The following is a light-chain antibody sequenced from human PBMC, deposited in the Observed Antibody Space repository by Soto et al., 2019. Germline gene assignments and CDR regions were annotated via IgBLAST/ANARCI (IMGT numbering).Light chain of an antibody. CDR2: SAS. J-gene: IGKJ5*01. CDR3: QQYNNWPPIT. CDR1: QSVSSN. V-gene: IGKV3-15*01. Sequence: EIVMTQSPATLSVSPGDRATLSCRASQSVSSNFAWYQQKPGQAPRLLIYSASTRATGIPARFSGSGSGTEFTLTISSLQSEDFAVYYCQQYNNWPPITFGQGTRLEIK.